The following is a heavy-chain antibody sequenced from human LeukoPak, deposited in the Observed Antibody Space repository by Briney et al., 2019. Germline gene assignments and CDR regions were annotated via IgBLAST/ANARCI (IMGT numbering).Heavy chain of an antibody. CDR2: ISSGST. Sequence: SETLSLTCTVSGGSISSSSYYWTWIRQPAEKGLEWIGRISSGSTNYNPSLKSRLTMSLDTSKNQFSLRLSSVTAADTAVYYCARAAAGTGNFDYWGQGTLVTVSS. D-gene: IGHD6-13*01. CDR1: GGSISSSSYY. CDR3: ARAAAGTGNFDY. V-gene: IGHV4-61*02. J-gene: IGHJ4*02.